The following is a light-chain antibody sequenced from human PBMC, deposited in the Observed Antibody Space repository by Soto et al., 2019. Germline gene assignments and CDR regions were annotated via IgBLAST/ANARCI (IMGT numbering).Light chain of an antibody. J-gene: IGKJ5*01. V-gene: IGKV3-15*01. CDR3: QQYDNWPPIT. CDR2: GAS. Sequence: EIVMTQSPANLSVSPGERATLSCRASQSVRSNLAWYQQKPGQAPRLLIYGASTRATGIPARFSGSGSGTEFTLSISSLQSEDFAIYYCQQYDNWPPITFGHGTRLEIK. CDR1: QSVRSN.